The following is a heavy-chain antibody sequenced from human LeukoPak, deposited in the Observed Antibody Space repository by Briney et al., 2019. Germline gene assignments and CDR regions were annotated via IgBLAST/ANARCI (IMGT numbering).Heavy chain of an antibody. CDR1: GGSFSGYY. D-gene: IGHD1-1*01. CDR2: INHSGST. J-gene: IGHJ4*02. V-gene: IGHV4-34*01. CDR3: ARGAGTTYYFDY. Sequence: SETLSLTCAVYGGSFSGYYWSWIRQPPGKGLEWIGGINHSGSTNYNPSLKSRVTISVDTSKSQFSLKLSSVTAADTAVYYCARGAGTTYYFDYWGQGTLVTVSS.